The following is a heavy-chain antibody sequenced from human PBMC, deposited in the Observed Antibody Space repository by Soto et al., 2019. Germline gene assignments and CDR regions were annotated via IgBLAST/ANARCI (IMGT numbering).Heavy chain of an antibody. CDR1: GFTFSIYW. J-gene: IGHJ1*01. CDR2: INADGSSA. Sequence: GGSLGLACAASGFTFSIYWMHWSRKPPGEGLVWVSRINADGSSANNADSVKGRFTISRDNAKNPLYLQMNSLRVEDRAGYYCAGVGGSSGYLGQGTLVTVSS. D-gene: IGHD6-13*01. CDR3: AGVGGSSGY. V-gene: IGHV3-74*01.